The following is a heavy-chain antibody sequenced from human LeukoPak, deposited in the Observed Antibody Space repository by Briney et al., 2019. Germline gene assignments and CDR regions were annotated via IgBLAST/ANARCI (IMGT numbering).Heavy chain of an antibody. J-gene: IGHJ4*02. CDR1: GFTFSSYA. CDR3: ARSYYYDSRATSD. Sequence: AGGSLRLSCAASGFTFSSYAMHWVRQAPGKGLEYVSAISSNGGSTYYANSVKGRFTISRDNSKNTLYLQMGSLRAEDMAVYYCARSYYYDSRATSDWGQGTLVTVSS. V-gene: IGHV3-64*01. D-gene: IGHD3-22*01. CDR2: ISSNGGST.